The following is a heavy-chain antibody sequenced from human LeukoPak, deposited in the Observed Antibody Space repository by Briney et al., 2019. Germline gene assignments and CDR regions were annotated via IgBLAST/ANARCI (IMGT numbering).Heavy chain of an antibody. J-gene: IGHJ4*02. CDR2: IYYSGST. CDR3: ARLGVTANGY. V-gene: IGHV4-39*01. Sequence: SETLSLTCTVSGGSISSSSYYWGWIRQPPGKGLEWIGSIYYSGSTYYNPSLKSRVTISVDTSKNQFSLKLSSVTAADTAVYYCARLGVTANGYWGQGTLVTVSS. D-gene: IGHD2-21*02. CDR1: GGSISSSSYY.